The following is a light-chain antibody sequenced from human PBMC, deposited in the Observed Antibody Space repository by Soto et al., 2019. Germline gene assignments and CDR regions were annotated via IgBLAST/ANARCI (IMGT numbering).Light chain of an antibody. CDR3: QQYYSYPWT. CDR2: KAS. J-gene: IGKJ1*01. Sequence: DIPMTQSPSTLSASVGDRVTITCRASQSISSWLAWYQQKPGKVPNLLIYKASRLESGVPSRFSGSGSGTESTFTISSLQPDDCATYYCQQYYSYPWTFGQGTNVEIK. CDR1: QSISSW. V-gene: IGKV1-5*03.